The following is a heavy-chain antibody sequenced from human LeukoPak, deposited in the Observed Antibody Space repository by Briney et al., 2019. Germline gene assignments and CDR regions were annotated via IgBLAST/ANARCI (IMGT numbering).Heavy chain of an antibody. D-gene: IGHD3-22*01. CDR2: ISSSGSTI. CDR1: GFTFSSYW. CDR3: AGELPYDSSGFDAFDI. Sequence: PGGSLRLSCAASGFTFSSYWMTWVRQAPGKGLEWVSYISSSGSTIYYADSVKGRFTISRDNAKNSLYLQMNSLRAEDTAVYYCAGELPYDSSGFDAFDIWGQGTMVTVSS. J-gene: IGHJ3*02. V-gene: IGHV3-48*04.